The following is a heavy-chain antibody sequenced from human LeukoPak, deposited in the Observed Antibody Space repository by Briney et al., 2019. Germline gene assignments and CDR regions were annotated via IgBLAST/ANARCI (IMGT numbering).Heavy chain of an antibody. D-gene: IGHD3-22*01. J-gene: IGHJ4*02. CDR3: ARSYDSSGYYYLFY. CDR2: INWNGGST. CDR1: GFTFSSYA. V-gene: IGHV3-20*04. Sequence: PGGSLRLSCAASGFTFSSYAMSWVRHAPGKGPEWVSGINWNGGSTGYADSVKGRFTISRDNAKNSLYLQMNSLRAEDTALYYCARSYDSSGYYYLFYWGQGTLVTVSS.